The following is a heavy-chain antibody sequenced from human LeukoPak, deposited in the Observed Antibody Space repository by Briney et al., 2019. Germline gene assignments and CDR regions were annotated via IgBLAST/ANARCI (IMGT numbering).Heavy chain of an antibody. Sequence: GASVKVSCKASGYTFTGYYMHWVRQAPGQGLEWMGWINPNSGGTNYAQKFQGRVTMTRDTSISTAYMEMSRLRSDDTAVYYCARDFPLTDYGEPEDFYYYYMDVWGKGTTVTVSS. J-gene: IGHJ6*03. CDR2: INPNSGGT. CDR3: ARDFPLTDYGEPEDFYYYYMDV. CDR1: GYTFTGYY. V-gene: IGHV1-2*02. D-gene: IGHD4-17*01.